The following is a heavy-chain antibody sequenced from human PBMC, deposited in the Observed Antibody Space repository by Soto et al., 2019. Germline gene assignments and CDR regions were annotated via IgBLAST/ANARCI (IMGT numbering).Heavy chain of an antibody. CDR1: GYTFTSYY. Sequence: ASVKVSCKASGYTFTSYYMHWVRQAPGQGLEWMGIINPSGGSTSYAQKFQGRVTMTRDTSTSTVYMELSSLRSEDTAVYYCAREGGAYGDFGDYYGMDVWGQGTTVTVSS. CDR2: INPSGGST. D-gene: IGHD4-17*01. CDR3: AREGGAYGDFGDYYGMDV. V-gene: IGHV1-46*01. J-gene: IGHJ6*02.